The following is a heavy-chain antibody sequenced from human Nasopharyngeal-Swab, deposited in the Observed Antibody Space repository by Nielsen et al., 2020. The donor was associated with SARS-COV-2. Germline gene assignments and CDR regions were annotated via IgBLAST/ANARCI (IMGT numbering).Heavy chain of an antibody. J-gene: IGHJ4*02. V-gene: IGHV1-69*13. Sequence: SVKVSCKASGYTFTSYYMHWVRQAPGQGLERMGGIIPIFGTANYAQKFQGRVTITADESTSTAYMELSSLRSEDTAVYYCARLGSLSEEMGWGQGTLVTVSS. CDR2: IIPIFGTA. CDR3: ARLGSLSEEMG. CDR1: GYTFTSYY. D-gene: IGHD2-8*01.